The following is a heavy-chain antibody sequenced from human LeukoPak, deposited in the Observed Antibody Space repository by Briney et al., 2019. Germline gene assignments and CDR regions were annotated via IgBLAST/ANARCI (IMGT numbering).Heavy chain of an antibody. V-gene: IGHV3-30-3*01. D-gene: IGHD3-22*01. J-gene: IGHJ4*02. CDR3: ARDGDYFESSAYSPGTY. Sequence: GGSLRLSCAASGLXFSSYAIHWVRQAPGKGLEWVAVISYDGSKKYYADSVKGRFTISRDNSKKTLYLQMNSLRAEDTAVYYCARDGDYFESSAYSPGTYWGQGTLVNVSP. CDR2: ISYDGSKK. CDR1: GLXFSSYA.